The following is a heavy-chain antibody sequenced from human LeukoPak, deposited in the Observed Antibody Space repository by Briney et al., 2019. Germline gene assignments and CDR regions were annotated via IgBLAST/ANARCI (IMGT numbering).Heavy chain of an antibody. CDR2: INHSGST. D-gene: IGHD3-22*01. V-gene: IGHV4-39*07. Sequence: PSETLSLTCTVSGGSISSSNYFWGWIRQPPGKGLEWIGEINHSGSTNYNPSLKSRVTMSVDTSKNQFSLKLSSVTAADTAVYYCARGAILDYYDSSGYYTLVYWGQGTLVTVSS. CDR3: ARGAILDYYDSSGYYTLVY. CDR1: GGSISSSNYF. J-gene: IGHJ4*02.